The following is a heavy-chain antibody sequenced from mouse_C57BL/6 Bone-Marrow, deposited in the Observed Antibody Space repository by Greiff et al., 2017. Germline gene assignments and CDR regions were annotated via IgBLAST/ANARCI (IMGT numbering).Heavy chain of an antibody. CDR2: IDPSDSYT. V-gene: IGHV1-69*01. J-gene: IGHJ4*01. D-gene: IGHD1-1*01. CDR1: GYTFTSYW. Sequence: QVQLKQPGAELVMPGASVKLSCKASGYTFTSYWMHWVKQRPGQGLEWIGEIDPSDSYTNYNQKFKGKSTLTVDKYSSTAYMQLSSLTSEDSAVYYCAREAYYVAMDYWGQGTSVTVSS. CDR3: AREAYYVAMDY.